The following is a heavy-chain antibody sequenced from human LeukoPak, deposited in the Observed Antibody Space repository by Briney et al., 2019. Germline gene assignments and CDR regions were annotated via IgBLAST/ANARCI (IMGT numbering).Heavy chain of an antibody. D-gene: IGHD3-9*01. V-gene: IGHV1-69*05. J-gene: IGHJ4*02. CDR1: GGTFSSYA. Sequence: ASVKVSCKASGGTFSSYAISWVRQAPGQGLEWMGRIIPIFGTANYAQKFQGRVTITTDESTSTAYMELSSLRSEDTAVYYCARDSEYHYDTLTGPGIFDYWGQGTLVTVSS. CDR3: ARDSEYHYDTLTGPGIFDY. CDR2: IIPIFGTA.